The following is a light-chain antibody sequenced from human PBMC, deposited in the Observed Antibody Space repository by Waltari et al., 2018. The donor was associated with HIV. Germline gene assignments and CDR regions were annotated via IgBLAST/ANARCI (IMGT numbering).Light chain of an antibody. Sequence: QSVLTQPPSASGTPEQRVTITCSGSTPNIGRNTGNWFQQFPGTAPKVLIYGKNQRPSGVPDRFSGSKSGTSASLAISGLQSEDEADYYCASWDDSLNGPVFGGGTKLTVV. J-gene: IGLJ2*01. CDR3: ASWDDSLNGPV. CDR2: GKN. CDR1: TPNIGRNT. V-gene: IGLV1-44*01.